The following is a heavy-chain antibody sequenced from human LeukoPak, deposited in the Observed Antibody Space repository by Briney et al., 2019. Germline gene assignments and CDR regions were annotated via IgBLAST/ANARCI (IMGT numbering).Heavy chain of an antibody. Sequence: PGGSLRPSCAASGFTFSTYSMNWVRQAPGKGLEWVSYISSSSSTILYADSVKGRFTISRDNAKNSLYLQMNSLRAEDTAVYYCARAGCGWVLTPCDAFDIWGQGTMVTVSS. J-gene: IGHJ3*02. V-gene: IGHV3-48*01. CDR1: GFTFSTYS. D-gene: IGHD2-15*01. CDR2: ISSSSSTI. CDR3: ARAGCGWVLTPCDAFDI.